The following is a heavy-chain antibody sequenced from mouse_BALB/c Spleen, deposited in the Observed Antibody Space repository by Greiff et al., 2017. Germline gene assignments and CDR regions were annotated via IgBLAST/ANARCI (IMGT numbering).Heavy chain of an antibody. D-gene: IGHD1-2*01. CDR1: GYSFTGYY. Sequence: LVKPGASVKISCKASGYSFTGYYMHWVKQSHGKSLEWIGRVNPNNGGTSYNQKFKGKAILTVDKSSSTAYMELRSLTSEDSAVYYCAREALDSATMDYWGQGTSVTVSS. V-gene: IGHV1-26*01. J-gene: IGHJ4*01. CDR3: AREALDSATMDY. CDR2: VNPNNGGT.